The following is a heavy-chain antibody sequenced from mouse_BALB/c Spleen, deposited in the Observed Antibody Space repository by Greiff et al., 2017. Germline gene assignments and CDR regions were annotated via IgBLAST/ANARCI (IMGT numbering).Heavy chain of an antibody. V-gene: IGHV5-17*02. CDR1: GFTFSSFG. CDR2: ISSGSSTI. CDR3: ARGAYYGNYYAMDY. D-gene: IGHD2-10*01. Sequence: EVQRVESGGGLVQPGGSLKLSCAASGFTFSSFGMHWVRQAPEKGLEWVAYISSGSSTIYYADTVKGRFTISRDNPKNTLFLQMTSLKSEDTAMYYCARGAYYGNYYAMDYWGQGTSVTVSS. J-gene: IGHJ4*01.